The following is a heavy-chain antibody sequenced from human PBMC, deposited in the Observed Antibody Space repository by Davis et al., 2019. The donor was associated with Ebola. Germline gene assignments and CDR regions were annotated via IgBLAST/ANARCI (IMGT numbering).Heavy chain of an antibody. CDR1: GFTFAGND. CDR3: VKRGRHGPGTTDFDQ. Sequence: GESLKISCAAFGFTFAGNDMSWVRQAPGKGLEWVSAISGGGTYTYYAASVKGRCTISRDNSGDTLFLYLNSLRDEDTALYHCVKRGRHGPGTTDFDQWGQGTLVTVSS. CDR2: ISGGGTYT. D-gene: IGHD1-7*01. V-gene: IGHV3-23*01. J-gene: IGHJ4*02.